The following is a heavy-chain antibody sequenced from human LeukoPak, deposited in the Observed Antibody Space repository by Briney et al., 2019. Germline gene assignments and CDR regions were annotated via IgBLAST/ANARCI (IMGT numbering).Heavy chain of an antibody. D-gene: IGHD6-19*01. J-gene: IGHJ4*02. CDR1: GYTFTSYD. CDR2: MNPNSGNT. Sequence: ASVKVSCKASGYTFTSYDINWVRQATGQGLEWMGWMNPNSGNTGYAQKFQGRVTMTRNTSISTAYMELNSLRPEDTAVYYCASVPQRIAVAGTGFDYWGQGTLVTVSS. V-gene: IGHV1-8*01. CDR3: ASVPQRIAVAGTGFDY.